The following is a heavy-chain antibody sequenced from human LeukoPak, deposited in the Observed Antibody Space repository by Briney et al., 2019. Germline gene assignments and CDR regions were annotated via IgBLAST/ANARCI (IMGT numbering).Heavy chain of an antibody. CDR3: ARLTGSLAFDI. J-gene: IGHJ3*02. Sequence: PSETLSLTCAVSGYSISSGYYWSWIRQPAGKGLEWIGRIYTSGSTNYNPSLKSRVTISVDTSKNQFSLKLSSMTAADTAVYYCARLTGSLAFDIWGQGTMVTVSS. CDR2: IYTSGST. CDR1: GYSISSGYY. V-gene: IGHV4-61*02. D-gene: IGHD3-10*01.